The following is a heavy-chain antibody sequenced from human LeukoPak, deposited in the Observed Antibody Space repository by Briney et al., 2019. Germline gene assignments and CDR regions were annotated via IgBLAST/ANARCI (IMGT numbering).Heavy chain of an antibody. Sequence: PVGSLRLSCAASGFTFSSYCMNWVRQAPGKGLEWVSSISSSSSYIYYADSVKGRFTISRDNAKNSLYLQMNSLRAEDTAVYYCARERGYCSGGSCYSGFDYWGQGTLVTVSS. D-gene: IGHD2-15*01. V-gene: IGHV3-21*01. CDR3: ARERGYCSGGSCYSGFDY. CDR1: GFTFSSYC. J-gene: IGHJ4*02. CDR2: ISSSSSYI.